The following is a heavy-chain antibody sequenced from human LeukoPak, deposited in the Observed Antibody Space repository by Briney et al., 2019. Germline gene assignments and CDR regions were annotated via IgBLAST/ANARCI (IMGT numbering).Heavy chain of an antibody. CDR1: GFTFSSYA. J-gene: IGHJ6*03. CDR2: ISYDGSNK. Sequence: PGGSLRLSCAASGFTFSSYAMHWVRQAPGKGLEWVAVISYDGSNKYYADSVKGRFTISRDNSKNTLYLQMNSLRAEDTAVYYCARDSSSSLGMYYYYYYMDVWGKGTTVTVSS. D-gene: IGHD6-6*01. CDR3: ARDSSSSLGMYYYYYYMDV. V-gene: IGHV3-30*04.